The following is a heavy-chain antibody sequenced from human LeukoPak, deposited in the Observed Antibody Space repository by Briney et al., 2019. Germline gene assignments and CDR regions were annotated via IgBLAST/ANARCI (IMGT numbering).Heavy chain of an antibody. CDR3: VKLYYYDSSGPLDY. CDR1: GFTFSSYS. Sequence: GGSLRLSCAASGFTFSSYSMNWVRQAPGKGLEWVSSISSSSSYIYYADSVKGRFTISRDNSKNTLYLQMNSLRAEDTAVYYCVKLYYYDSSGPLDYWGQGTLVTVSS. V-gene: IGHV3-21*01. D-gene: IGHD3-22*01. CDR2: ISSSSSYI. J-gene: IGHJ4*02.